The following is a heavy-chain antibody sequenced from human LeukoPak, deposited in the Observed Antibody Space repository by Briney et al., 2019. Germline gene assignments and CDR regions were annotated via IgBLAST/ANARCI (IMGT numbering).Heavy chain of an antibody. D-gene: IGHD4-17*01. CDR3: AKGGTSVTRYVDF. Sequence: GGSLRLSCAASGFTFSSYGMHWVRQAPGKGLEWVAFIRYDGSNEYYADSVKGRFTISRDNSKNTLYLQMNSLRAEDTAVYYCAKGGTSVTRYVDFWGQGTLVTVPS. V-gene: IGHV3-30*02. CDR1: GFTFSSYG. CDR2: IRYDGSNE. J-gene: IGHJ4*02.